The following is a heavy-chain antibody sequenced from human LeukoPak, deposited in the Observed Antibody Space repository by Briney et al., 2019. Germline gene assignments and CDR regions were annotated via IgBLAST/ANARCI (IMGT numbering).Heavy chain of an antibody. CDR3: ARDKRGRGYCSSTSCPGVH. J-gene: IGHJ4*02. CDR2: ISAYNGNT. D-gene: IGHD2-2*01. V-gene: IGHV1-18*01. CDR1: GYTFTSYG. Sequence: ASVKVSCKASGYTFTSYGISWVRQAPGQGLEWMGWISAYNGNTNYAQKLQGRVTMTTDTSTSTAYMELRSLRSDDTAVYYCARDKRGRGYCSSTSCPGVHWGQGTLVTVSS.